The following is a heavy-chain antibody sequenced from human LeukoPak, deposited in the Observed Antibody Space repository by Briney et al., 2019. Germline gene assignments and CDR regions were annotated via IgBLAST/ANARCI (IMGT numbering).Heavy chain of an antibody. CDR1: GFTFRSYG. V-gene: IGHV3-33*01. CDR2: IWYEGSNI. Sequence: PGGSLTLSCAASGFTFRSYGMHWVRQAPGEGLEWVAVIWYEGSNIYYADSVKGRFTISRDNSRNTLYLQMNSLRAEDTAVYYCARGDCSSTSCYRGGLDYYYYGMDVWGQGTTVTVSS. D-gene: IGHD2-2*01. J-gene: IGHJ6*02. CDR3: ARGDCSSTSCYRGGLDYYYYGMDV.